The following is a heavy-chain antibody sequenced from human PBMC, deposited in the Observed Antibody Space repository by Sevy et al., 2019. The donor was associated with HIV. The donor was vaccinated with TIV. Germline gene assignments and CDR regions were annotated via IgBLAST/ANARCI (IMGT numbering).Heavy chain of an antibody. Sequence: GGSLRISCAASGFTFSSYWMHWVRQAPGKGPVWVSGVNSDGSSTNYADSVKGRFTMSRDSAKNTLYLQMNSLRAEDTAVYFCVAANTWQDYWGQGTLVIVSS. J-gene: IGHJ4*02. V-gene: IGHV3-74*01. CDR3: VAANTWQDY. D-gene: IGHD2-15*01. CDR2: VNSDGSST. CDR1: GFTFSSYW.